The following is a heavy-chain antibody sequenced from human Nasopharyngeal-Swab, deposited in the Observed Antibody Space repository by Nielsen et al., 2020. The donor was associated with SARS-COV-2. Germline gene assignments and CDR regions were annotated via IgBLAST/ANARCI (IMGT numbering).Heavy chain of an antibody. CDR2: ISSSSSYI. V-gene: IGHV3-21*01. Sequence: RQSPGEGLEWVSSISSSSSYIYYADSVKGRFTISRDNAKNSLYLQMNSLRAEDTAVYYCARVAGLIAAAGDYWGQGTRVTVSS. CDR3: ARVAGLIAAAGDY. J-gene: IGHJ4*02. D-gene: IGHD6-13*01.